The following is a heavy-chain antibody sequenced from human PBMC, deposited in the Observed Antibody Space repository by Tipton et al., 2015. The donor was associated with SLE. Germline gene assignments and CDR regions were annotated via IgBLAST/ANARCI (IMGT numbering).Heavy chain of an antibody. D-gene: IGHD2-15*01. J-gene: IGHJ6*02. Sequence: TLSLTCTVSGGSISGYHWSWLRQPPGKGLEWIGYISYTETTKYNPSLESRVIISVDTSKNKFSLRLSSVTAAYTALYYCARHVGVAYYYAMDVCGQGPTVVISS. V-gene: IGHV4-59*08. CDR2: ISYTETT. CDR3: ARHVGVAYYYAMDV. CDR1: GGSISGYH.